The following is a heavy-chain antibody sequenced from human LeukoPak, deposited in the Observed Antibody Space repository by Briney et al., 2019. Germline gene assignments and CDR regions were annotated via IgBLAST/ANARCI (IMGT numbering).Heavy chain of an antibody. CDR2: ISSSSGTI. V-gene: IGHV3-48*02. J-gene: IGHJ4*02. D-gene: IGHD6-13*01. Sequence: PGGSLRLSCAASGYTFSSYHVNWVRQAPGKGLEWVSYISSSSGTIYYADSVKGRFTTSRDNAKNSLYLQTNNLRDEDTAVYYCARGGSSCFDSWGQGTLVTVSS. CDR3: ARGGSSCFDS. CDR1: GYTFSSYH.